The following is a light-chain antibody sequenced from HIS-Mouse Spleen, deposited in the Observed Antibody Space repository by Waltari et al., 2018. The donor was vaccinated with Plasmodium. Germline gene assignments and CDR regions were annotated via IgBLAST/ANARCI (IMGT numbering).Light chain of an antibody. CDR2: DAS. CDR3: QQRSNWPLYT. V-gene: IGKV3-11*01. Sequence: EIVLTQSPATLSWSPGERATLSCRASQSVSSYLAWYQQKPGQAPRLLIYDASNRATGIPARFSGSGSGTDFTLTISSLEPEDFAVYYCQQRSNWPLYTFGQGTKLEIK. J-gene: IGKJ2*01. CDR1: QSVSSY.